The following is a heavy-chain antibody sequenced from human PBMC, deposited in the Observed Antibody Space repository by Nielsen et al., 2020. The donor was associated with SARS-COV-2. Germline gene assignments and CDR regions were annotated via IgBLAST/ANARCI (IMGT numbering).Heavy chain of an antibody. CDR1: GFTFTNYG. D-gene: IGHD3-3*02. J-gene: IGHJ4*02. CDR2: ISYEGSKR. V-gene: IGHV3-30*18. Sequence: GSLRLSCAASGFTFTNYGMHWVRQAPGKGLQWVAFISYEGSKRYYTDSVKGRFTISRDHSKNTVYLQMNSLRTEDTAVYFCAKQGGVFHFRSSFYPDYWGQGSLVTVS. CDR3: AKQGGVFHFRSSFYPDY.